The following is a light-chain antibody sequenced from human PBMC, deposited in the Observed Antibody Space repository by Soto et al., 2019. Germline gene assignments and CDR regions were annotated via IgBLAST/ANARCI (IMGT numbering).Light chain of an antibody. Sequence: EIVMTQSPATLSLSPGDTATLSCRASRGVTTNLVWYQQKPGQAPRLLIYGASTRATGLPARFSASGSGTEFTLTISSLQSEEFAVYYCQQSNNWPRTFGQGTKAEI. CDR3: QQSNNWPRT. CDR1: RGVTTN. V-gene: IGKV3-15*01. J-gene: IGKJ1*01. CDR2: GAS.